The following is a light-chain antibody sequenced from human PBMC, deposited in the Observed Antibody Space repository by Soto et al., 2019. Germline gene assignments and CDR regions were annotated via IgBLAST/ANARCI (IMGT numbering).Light chain of an antibody. CDR2: GAS. Sequence: EIVLTQSPGTLSLSPGERATLSCRASQSVSSSYLAWYQQKPGQAPRLLLYGASSRATGIPDRFSGSGSGTDFTLTIRRLETEDFAVYYCQQYGSSPPETFGGGTKVEIK. V-gene: IGKV3-20*01. CDR1: QSVSSSY. CDR3: QQYGSSPPET. J-gene: IGKJ4*01.